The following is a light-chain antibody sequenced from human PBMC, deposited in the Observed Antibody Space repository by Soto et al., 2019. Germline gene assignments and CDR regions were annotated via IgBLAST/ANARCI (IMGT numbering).Light chain of an antibody. CDR1: QSVRNN. CDR3: QHYNNGPPAWT. V-gene: IGKV3-15*01. Sequence: EIVMTQSPATLSVSPGERATLSCRASQSVRNNLAWYQQKPGQAPRLLIYGASTRATGIPARFSGSGSGTEFTVTISGLQSEDFALFYCQHYNNGPPAWTVGQGTKVEIK. J-gene: IGKJ1*01. CDR2: GAS.